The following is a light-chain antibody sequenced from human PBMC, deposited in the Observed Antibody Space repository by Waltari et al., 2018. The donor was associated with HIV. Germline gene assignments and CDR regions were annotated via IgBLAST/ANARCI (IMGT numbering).Light chain of an antibody. CDR3: TSDTSRKTLI. CDR2: EVN. CDR1: SRDIGSYQY. J-gene: IGLJ2*01. V-gene: IGLV2-14*01. Sequence: QSALTQPASVSGSPGHSITLSCTGPSRDIGSYQYVSWYQHHPDKAPKLIIFEVNSRPSGVSTRFSGSKSGNTASLIISGLQAEDEADYYCTSDTSRKTLIFGGGTKVTVL.